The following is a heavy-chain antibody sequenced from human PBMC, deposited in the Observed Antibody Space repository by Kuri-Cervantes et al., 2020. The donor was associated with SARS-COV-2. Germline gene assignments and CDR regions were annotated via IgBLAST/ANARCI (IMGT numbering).Heavy chain of an antibody. CDR3: ATGDDYYDTSGLRN. J-gene: IGHJ4*02. CDR1: GFSFSSYW. V-gene: IGHV3-74*01. CDR2: INSDGSST. D-gene: IGHD3-22*01. Sequence: GESLKISCAASGFSFSSYWMYWVRQAPGKGLVWVSRINSDGSSTSYADSVKGRFTISRDNSKNTLYLQMNSLRAEDTAIYYCATGDDYYDTSGLRNWGQGTLVTVSS.